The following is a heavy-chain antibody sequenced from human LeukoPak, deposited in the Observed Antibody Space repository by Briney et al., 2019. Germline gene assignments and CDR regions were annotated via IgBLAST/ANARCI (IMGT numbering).Heavy chain of an antibody. D-gene: IGHD2-15*01. J-gene: IGHJ5*02. CDR3: AKGGSASHNWFDP. Sequence: PGGSLRLSCAAPGFTFSDYGMHWVRQAPGKGLEWVAFIRNDGSNEYYPDSVKGRFTISRDNSRNMLYLQMNSLRPEDTAVYYCAKGGSASHNWFDPWGQGTLVTVSS. V-gene: IGHV3-30*02. CDR1: GFTFSDYG. CDR2: IRNDGSNE.